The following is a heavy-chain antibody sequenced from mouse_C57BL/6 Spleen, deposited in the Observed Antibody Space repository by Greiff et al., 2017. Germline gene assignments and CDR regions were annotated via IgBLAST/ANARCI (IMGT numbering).Heavy chain of an antibody. J-gene: IGHJ2*01. V-gene: IGHV1-22*01. CDR2: INPNNGGT. Sequence: EVQLQESGPELVKPGASVKMSCKASGYTFTDYNMHWVKQSHGKSLEWIGYINPNNGGTSYNQKFKGKATLTVTKSSSTAYMELRSLTSEDSAVYYCAREGSLQLCYFDYWGQGTTLTVSS. CDR3: AREGSLQLCYFDY. D-gene: IGHD3-1*01. CDR1: GYTFTDYN.